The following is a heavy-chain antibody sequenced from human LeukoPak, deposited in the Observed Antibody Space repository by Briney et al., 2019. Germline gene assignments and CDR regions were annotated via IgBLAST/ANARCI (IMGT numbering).Heavy chain of an antibody. CDR3: AVLMGYCSSTSCLYDAFDI. CDR2: FDPEDGET. Sequence: GASVKVSCKVSRYTLTELSMHWVRQAPGKGLEWMGGFDPEDGETIYAQKFQGRVTMTEDTSTDTAYMELSSLRSEDTAVYYCAVLMGYCSSTSCLYDAFDIWGQGTMVTVSS. D-gene: IGHD2-2*01. V-gene: IGHV1-24*01. J-gene: IGHJ3*02. CDR1: RYTLTELS.